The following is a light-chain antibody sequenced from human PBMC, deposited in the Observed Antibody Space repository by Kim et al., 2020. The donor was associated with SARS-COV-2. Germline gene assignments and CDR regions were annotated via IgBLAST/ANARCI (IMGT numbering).Light chain of an antibody. CDR2: AAS. Sequence: GPEGNGITLTRPPRQGIRNDVGWYHQRPGQAPLVLIYAASIIHSGVPARFRGSGSGTAFTLTISSLQPEDSATYYCLQDGNYPRTFGGGTKVDIK. CDR1: QGIRND. CDR3: LQDGNYPRT. V-gene: IGKV1-6*01. J-gene: IGKJ4*01.